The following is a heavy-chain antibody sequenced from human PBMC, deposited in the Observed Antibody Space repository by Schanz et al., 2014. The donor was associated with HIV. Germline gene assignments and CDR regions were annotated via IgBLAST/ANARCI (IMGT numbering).Heavy chain of an antibody. V-gene: IGHV3-33*06. Sequence: QVQLVESGGGVVQPGRSLRLSCAASGFTFSTSGMHWVRQVPARGLEWVAMIWYDGSNKFYADSVKGRFTISRDNSKNTLYLQMKSLRPEDTAVYYCAKDRNHYDSRYRGKGNYYYYYGMDVWGQGTTVTVSS. J-gene: IGHJ6*02. CDR3: AKDRNHYDSRYRGKGNYYYYYGMDV. CDR1: GFTFSTSG. CDR2: IWYDGSNK. D-gene: IGHD3-22*01.